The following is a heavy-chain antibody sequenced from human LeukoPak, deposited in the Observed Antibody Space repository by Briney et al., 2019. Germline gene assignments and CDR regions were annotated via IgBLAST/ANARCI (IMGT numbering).Heavy chain of an antibody. D-gene: IGHD3-10*01. J-gene: IGHJ4*02. V-gene: IGHV3-23*01. Sequence: GGSLRLSCAASGLTFTNYGMSWVRQAPGKGLEWVSAISGSGGSTYYADSVKGRFTISRDNSKNTLYLQMNSLRAEDTAVYYCAKAWYYGSESYYISDAAKIDYWGQGTLVTVSS. CDR3: AKAWYYGSESYYISDAAKIDY. CDR2: ISGSGGST. CDR1: GLTFTNYG.